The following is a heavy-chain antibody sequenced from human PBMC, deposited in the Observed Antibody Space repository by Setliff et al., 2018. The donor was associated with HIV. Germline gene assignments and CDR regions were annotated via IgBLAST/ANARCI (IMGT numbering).Heavy chain of an antibody. V-gene: IGHV1-3*03. CDR2: INAATGNT. J-gene: IGHJ4*02. CDR3: ASPMFYDGTVV. Sequence: ASVKVSCKASGYTFTNYAIHWVRQAPGQWLEWMGWINAATGNTKYSQDFQGRVTINRDTSARTAYMELSSLRSEDTAVYYCASPMFYDGTVVWGQGTLVTVSS. CDR1: GYTFTNYA. D-gene: IGHD1-1*01.